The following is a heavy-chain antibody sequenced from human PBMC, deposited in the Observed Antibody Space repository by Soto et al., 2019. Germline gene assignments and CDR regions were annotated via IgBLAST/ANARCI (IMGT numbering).Heavy chain of an antibody. CDR2: ILYDGSDK. D-gene: IGHD1-7*01. Sequence: PGGSLRLSCAASGFTFSSYGMHWVRQAPGKGLEWVTGILYDGSDKYYADSVKGRFTISRENSKNTLYLQMNSLRAEDTAVYYCAKSLGITGTTHNYYYYGMDVWGQGTTVTVSS. V-gene: IGHV3-30*18. CDR1: GFTFSSYG. J-gene: IGHJ6*02. CDR3: AKSLGITGTTHNYYYYGMDV.